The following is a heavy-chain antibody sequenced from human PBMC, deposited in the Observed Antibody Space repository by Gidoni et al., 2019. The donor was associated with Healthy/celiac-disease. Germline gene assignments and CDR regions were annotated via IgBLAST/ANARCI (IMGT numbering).Heavy chain of an antibody. J-gene: IGHJ4*02. Sequence: EVQLVESGGGLVQPGRSLRLSCAASEFPFDDYAMHWVRQAPGKGLEWVSGISWNSGSIGYADSVKGRFTISRDNAKNSLYLQMNSLRAEDTALYYCAKDALGYYDSSGYYYGPSFDYWGQGTLVTVSS. CDR3: AKDALGYYDSSGYYYGPSFDY. V-gene: IGHV3-9*01. CDR1: EFPFDDYA. D-gene: IGHD3-22*01. CDR2: ISWNSGSI.